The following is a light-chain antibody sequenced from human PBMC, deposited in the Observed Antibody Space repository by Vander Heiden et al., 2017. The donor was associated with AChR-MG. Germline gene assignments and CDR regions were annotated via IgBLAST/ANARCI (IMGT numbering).Light chain of an antibody. V-gene: IGLV3-19*01. J-gene: IGLJ1*01. CDR3: GSRDNSGNRSV. Sequence: SSELTQDPAVSVALGQTVRITCHGDSLRSFYASWYQQKPGQAPVLVMYGKSDRPSGIPDRFSGSGSGSTASLTITGAQAEDEADYYCGSRDNSGNRSVFGAGTKVTVL. CDR1: SLRSFY. CDR2: GKS.